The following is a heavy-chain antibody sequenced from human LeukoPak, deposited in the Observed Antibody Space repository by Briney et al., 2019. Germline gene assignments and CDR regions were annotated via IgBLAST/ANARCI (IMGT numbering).Heavy chain of an antibody. CDR2: IYYSGST. CDR3: AREEKYQLLSFDY. CDR1: GGSISSHY. J-gene: IGHJ4*02. Sequence: SETLSLNCTVSGGSISSHYWSWIRQPPGKGLEWIGYIYYSGSTNYNPSLKSRVTISVDTSKNQFSLKLSSVTAADTAVYYCAREEKYQLLSFDYWGQGTLVTVSS. V-gene: IGHV4-59*11. D-gene: IGHD2-2*01.